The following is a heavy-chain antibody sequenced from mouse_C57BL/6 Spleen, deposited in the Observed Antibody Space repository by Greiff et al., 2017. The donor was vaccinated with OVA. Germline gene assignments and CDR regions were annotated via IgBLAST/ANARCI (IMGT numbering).Heavy chain of an antibody. CDR2: IDPETGGT. D-gene: IGHD1-1*01. CDR3: TRGSGSSYAWFAY. J-gene: IGHJ3*01. V-gene: IGHV1-15*01. Sequence: VQRVESGAELVRPGASVTLSCKASGYTFTDYEMHWVKQTPVHGLEWIGAIDPETGGTAYNQKFKGKAILTADKSSSTAYMELRSLTSEDSAVYYCTRGSGSSYAWFAYWGQGTLVTVSA. CDR1: GYTFTDYE.